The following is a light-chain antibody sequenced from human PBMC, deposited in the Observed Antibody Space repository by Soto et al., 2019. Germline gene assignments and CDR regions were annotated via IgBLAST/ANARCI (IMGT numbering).Light chain of an antibody. Sequence: QSALTQPPSASGAPGQSVTISCLGTASDIGRYNYVSWYQHHPSKAPKPIIYAVTKRPSGVPGRLSGSKSGNAASLPGTGLQADVQADYYCKSDVGSNNDVFGTWTKATVL. J-gene: IGLJ1*01. CDR1: ASDIGRYNY. V-gene: IGLV2-8*01. CDR2: AVT. CDR3: KSDVGSNNDV.